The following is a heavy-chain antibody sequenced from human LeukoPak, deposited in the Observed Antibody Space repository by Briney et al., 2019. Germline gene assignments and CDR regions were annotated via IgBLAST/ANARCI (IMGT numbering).Heavy chain of an antibody. V-gene: IGHV3-21*01. D-gene: IGHD3-10*01. CDR2: ISSSSSYI. CDR3: ARDTHYPPDAFDI. Sequence: GGSLRLSCTASGFTFSDYTMNWVRQAPGNGLEWVSSISSSSSYIFYADSVKGRFTISRDNAKNSLSLQMNSLRVEDTAVYYCARDTHYPPDAFDIWGQGTMVTVSS. J-gene: IGHJ3*02. CDR1: GFTFSDYT.